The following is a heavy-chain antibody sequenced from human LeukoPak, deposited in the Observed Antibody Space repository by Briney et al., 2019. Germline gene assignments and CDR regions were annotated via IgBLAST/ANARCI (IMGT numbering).Heavy chain of an antibody. CDR2: INHSGST. CDR1: GGSFSGYY. J-gene: IGHJ4*02. D-gene: IGHD2-2*01. Sequence: SETLSLTCAVYGGSFSGYYWSWIRQPPGKGLEWVGEINHSGSTNYNPSLKSRVTISVDTSKNQFSLKLSSVTAADTAVYYCAGEVVPAVHFDYWGQGTLVTVSS. CDR3: AGEVVPAVHFDY. V-gene: IGHV4-34*01.